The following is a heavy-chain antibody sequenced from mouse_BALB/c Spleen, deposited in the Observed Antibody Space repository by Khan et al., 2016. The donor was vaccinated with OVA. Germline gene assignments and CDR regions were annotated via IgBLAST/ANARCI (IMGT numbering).Heavy chain of an antibody. D-gene: IGHD2-14*01. CDR1: GYTFTSYT. CDR2: INPSNGYT. V-gene: IGHV1-4*01. J-gene: IGHJ3*01. CDR3: IRDGAYHRNDGWFAY. Sequence: QVQLQQSGAELARPGASVKMSCKASGYTFTSYTIHWIKERPGQGLEWIGYINPSNGYTNYNQKFKDKATLTTDKSSTTAYLQLGSLTSDDSAVYNCIRDGAYHRNDGWFAYWGQGTLVTVSA.